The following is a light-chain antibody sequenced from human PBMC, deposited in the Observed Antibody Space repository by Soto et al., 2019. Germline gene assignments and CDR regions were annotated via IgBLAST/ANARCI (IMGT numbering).Light chain of an antibody. CDR1: QSVSSN. Sequence: EIVMAQPPATLSVSPGERATLSCRASQSVSSNLAWYQQKPGQAPRLLIYGASTRATGIPARFSGSGSGTEFTLTISSLQSEDFAVYWCQHYGNSPTFGQGTKVDIK. CDR3: QHYGNSPT. J-gene: IGKJ1*01. V-gene: IGKV3-15*01. CDR2: GAS.